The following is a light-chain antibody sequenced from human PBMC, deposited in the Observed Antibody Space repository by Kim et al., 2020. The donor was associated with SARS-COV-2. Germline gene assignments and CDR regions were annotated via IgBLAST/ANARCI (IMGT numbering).Light chain of an antibody. V-gene: IGKV3-15*01. Sequence: SVSPGERATLSCRASQSVSSNLAWYQQKPGQAPRLLIYGASTRATGIPARFSGSGSGTEFTLTISSLQSEDFAVYYCQQYNNLRTFGPGTKVDIK. CDR1: QSVSSN. CDR2: GAS. J-gene: IGKJ3*01. CDR3: QQYNNLRT.